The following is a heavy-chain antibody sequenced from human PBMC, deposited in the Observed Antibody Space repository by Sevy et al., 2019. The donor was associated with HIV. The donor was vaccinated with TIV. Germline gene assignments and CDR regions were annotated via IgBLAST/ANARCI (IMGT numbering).Heavy chain of an antibody. J-gene: IGHJ4*02. CDR2: ISDRSDTI. CDR3: ARVRDRYCSGGSCYYGYFFDY. V-gene: IGHV3-48*01. D-gene: IGHD2-15*01. CDR1: EFIFSNYY. Sequence: GGSLRLSCAASEFIFSNYYMTWVRQAPGKGLEWVSYISDRSDTISYADSVKGRFTISRDNAKNALYLQMSSLRGEDTAVYYCARVRDRYCSGGSCYYGYFFDYWGQGTLVTVSS.